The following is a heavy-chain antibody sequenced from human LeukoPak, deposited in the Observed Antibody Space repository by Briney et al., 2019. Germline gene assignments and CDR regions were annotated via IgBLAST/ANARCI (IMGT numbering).Heavy chain of an antibody. V-gene: IGHV3-74*01. J-gene: IGHJ4*02. D-gene: IGHD6-25*01. CDR2: IRGDGSMT. CDR3: ARENLAAAADY. Sequence: GGSLRLSCAASEFTFSAYWMHWVRQAPGKGLVWVSRIRGDGSMTNYADSVKGRFTISRYNAKNTLYLQMNSLRLEDTAVYYCARENLAAAADYWGQGTVVTVSS. CDR1: EFTFSAYW.